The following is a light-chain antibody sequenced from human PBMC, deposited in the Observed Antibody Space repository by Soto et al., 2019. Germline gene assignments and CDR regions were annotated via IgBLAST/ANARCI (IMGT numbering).Light chain of an antibody. V-gene: IGKV3-11*01. J-gene: IGKJ1*01. Sequence: VLTQFPVTLSLSPGERGTLSCRASQSFRGLLAWYQQKPGQAPRLLIYGASTRATGIPARFSGSGSGTDFTLTISSLEPEDFAVYYCQQRSNWPVMFGQGTKVDIK. CDR1: QSFRGL. CDR2: GAS. CDR3: QQRSNWPVM.